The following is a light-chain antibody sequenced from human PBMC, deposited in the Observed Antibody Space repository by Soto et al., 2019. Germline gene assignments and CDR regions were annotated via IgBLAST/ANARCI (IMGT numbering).Light chain of an antibody. CDR1: SSNIGSNT. CDR3: AAWDDSLNGSYV. Sequence: QSVLTQPPSASGTPGQRVTISCSGSSSNIGSNTVNWYQQLPGTAPKLLIYSNNQRPSGVPDRFSGSKSGTSASLAISGLQSEEEADYYCAAWDDSLNGSYVFGPGTKVTVL. V-gene: IGLV1-44*01. J-gene: IGLJ1*01. CDR2: SNN.